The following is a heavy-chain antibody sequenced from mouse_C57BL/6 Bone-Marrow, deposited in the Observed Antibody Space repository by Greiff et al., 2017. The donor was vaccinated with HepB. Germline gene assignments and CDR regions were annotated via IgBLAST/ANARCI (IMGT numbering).Heavy chain of an antibody. Sequence: QVQLQQPGAELVKPGASVKLSCKASGYTFTSYWLQWVKQRPGQGLEWIGEIDPSESYTNYNQKFKGKATLTVDTSSSTAYMQLSRLTSEDSAVYYCARDRGSSYSDYWGQGTTHTGAS. J-gene: IGHJ2*01. CDR2: IDPSESYT. CDR1: GYTFTSYW. CDR3: ARDRGSSYSDY. D-gene: IGHD1-1*01. V-gene: IGHV1-50*01.